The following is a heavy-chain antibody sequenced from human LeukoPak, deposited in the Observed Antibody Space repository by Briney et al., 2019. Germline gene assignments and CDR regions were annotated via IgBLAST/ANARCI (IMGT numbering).Heavy chain of an antibody. D-gene: IGHD4-17*01. J-gene: IGHJ4*02. CDR1: GITDSDNY. CDR2: LYPAGDT. V-gene: IGHV3-53*01. CDR3: ARVHFPYGDFDY. Sequence: GGSLRLSCAASGITDSDNYMSWVRQTPGKGLGWVSTLYPAGDTYFADSVRGRFTISRDISKNTVYLQMGSLRAEDTAVYFCARVHFPYGDFDYWGQGALVTVSS.